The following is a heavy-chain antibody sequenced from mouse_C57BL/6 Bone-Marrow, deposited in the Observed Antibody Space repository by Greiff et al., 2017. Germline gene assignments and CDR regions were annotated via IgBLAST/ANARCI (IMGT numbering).Heavy chain of an antibody. CDR1: GYAFSSSW. J-gene: IGHJ2*01. Sequence: QVQLQQSGPELVKPGASVKISCKASGYAFSSSWMNWVKQRPGKGLEWIGRIYPGDGDTNDNGKFKGKATLTADKSSSTAYMQLSSLTSEDSAVYFCARLDGYYFDYWGQGTTLTVSS. CDR2: IYPGDGDT. V-gene: IGHV1-82*01. D-gene: IGHD2-3*01. CDR3: ARLDGYYFDY.